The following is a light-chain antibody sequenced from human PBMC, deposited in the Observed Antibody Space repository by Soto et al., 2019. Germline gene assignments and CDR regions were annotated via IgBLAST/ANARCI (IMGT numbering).Light chain of an antibody. V-gene: IGKV3-11*01. CDR1: QSVSNY. CDR2: DTS. Sequence: EVVLTQSPASMSLSPGETATLSCRASQSVSNYLGWYQLKPGQTPRLLIYDTSNRATDIPTRFSGSGSGTDFTLTISNLEPEDFAVYYCQQRSDWPPTFGQGTKVEIK. J-gene: IGKJ1*01. CDR3: QQRSDWPPT.